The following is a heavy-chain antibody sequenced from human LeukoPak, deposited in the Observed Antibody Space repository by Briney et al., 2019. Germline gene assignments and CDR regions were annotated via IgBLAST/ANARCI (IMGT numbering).Heavy chain of an antibody. CDR1: GGSISSSSYY. J-gene: IGHJ4*02. Sequence: PSETLSLTCTVSGGSISSSSYYWGWIRQPPGKGLEWIGSIYCSGSTYYNPSLKSRVTISVDTSKNQFSLKLSSVTAADTAMYYCARHGPYYYDSSGVDYWGQGTLVTVSS. D-gene: IGHD3-22*01. CDR2: IYCSGST. CDR3: ARHGPYYYDSSGVDY. V-gene: IGHV4-39*01.